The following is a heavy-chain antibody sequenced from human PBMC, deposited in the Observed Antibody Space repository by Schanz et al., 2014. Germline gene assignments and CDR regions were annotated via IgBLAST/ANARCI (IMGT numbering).Heavy chain of an antibody. D-gene: IGHD1-26*01. CDR2: IQSDGSIT. Sequence: EVQLVESGGGVVHPGGSLRLSCAASGFTFSSYWMHWVRQAPGKGLVWVSRIQSDGSITTYADSVKGRFTISRDNSKNSLYLQMSSLRTEDTALYYCAKDSRGSSFDMDVWGQGTTVTVSS. V-gene: IGHV3-74*01. CDR3: AKDSRGSSFDMDV. CDR1: GFTFSSYW. J-gene: IGHJ6*02.